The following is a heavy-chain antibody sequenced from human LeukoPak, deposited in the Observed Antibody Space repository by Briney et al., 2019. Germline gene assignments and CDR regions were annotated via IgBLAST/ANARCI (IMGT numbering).Heavy chain of an antibody. J-gene: IGHJ5*02. D-gene: IGHD5-24*01. CDR3: ARRWEMASLFDP. V-gene: IGHV4-38-2*02. Sequence: SETLSLTCTVSSYSITSGYYWAWIRQPPGKGLEWIGNIYHTGSTYYSPSLKSRVTISVDTSKNQFSLKLNSVTAADTAVYYCARRWEMASLFDPWGQGTLVTVS. CDR2: IYHTGST. CDR1: SYSITSGYY.